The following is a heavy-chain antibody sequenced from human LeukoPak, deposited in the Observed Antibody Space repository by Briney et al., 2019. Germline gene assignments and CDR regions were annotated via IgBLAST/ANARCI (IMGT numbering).Heavy chain of an antibody. D-gene: IGHD3-9*01. J-gene: IGHJ4*02. CDR2: IGASGGST. CDR3: AKAEGYDILTGLDY. CDR1: GFTFGSYA. V-gene: IGHV3-23*01. Sequence: GGSLTLSCAASGFTFGSYAMDWVRQAPGKGLEWVSGIGASGGSTYYADSVKGRFTISRDNSKNTLYLQMNSLRTEDTAVYYCAKAEGYDILTGLDYWGQGTLVTVSS.